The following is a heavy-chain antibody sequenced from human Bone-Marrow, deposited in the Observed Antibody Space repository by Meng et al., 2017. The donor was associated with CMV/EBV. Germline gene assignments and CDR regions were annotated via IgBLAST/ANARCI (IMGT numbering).Heavy chain of an antibody. V-gene: IGHV3-15*01. D-gene: IGHD3-3*01. Sequence: GESLKISCAASGFTFSSAGMSWVRQAPGKGLEWVGRIKSKTDGGTTDYAAPVKGRFTISRDDTKNTLYLQMNSLKTVDTAVYYCTTDWWLVGITIFGVIISTRSYFDYWGQGTLVTVSS. CDR3: TTDWWLVGITIFGVIISTRSYFDY. CDR1: GFTFSSAG. J-gene: IGHJ4*02. CDR2: IKSKTDGGTT.